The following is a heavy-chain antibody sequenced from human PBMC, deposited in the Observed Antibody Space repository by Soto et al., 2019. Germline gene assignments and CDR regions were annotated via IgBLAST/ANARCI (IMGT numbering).Heavy chain of an antibody. CDR3: ARVRKYYIHGSNDY. Sequence: SSETLSLTCTVSGGSISSGGYYWSWIRQHPGKGLEWIGYIYYSGSTYYNPSLKSRVTISVDTSKNQFSLKLSSVTAADTAVYYCARVRKYYIHGSNDYWGQGTLVTVSS. CDR2: IYYSGST. CDR1: GGSISSGGYY. D-gene: IGHD3-10*01. J-gene: IGHJ4*02. V-gene: IGHV4-31*03.